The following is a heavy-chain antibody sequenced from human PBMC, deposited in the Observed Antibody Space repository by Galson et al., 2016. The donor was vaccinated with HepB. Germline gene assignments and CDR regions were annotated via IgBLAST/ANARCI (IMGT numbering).Heavy chain of an antibody. CDR2: ISTYSGNT. J-gene: IGHJ4*02. CDR1: DYTFTTSG. Sequence: SVKVSCKASDYTFTTSGISWVRQAPGQGLEWMGWISTYSGNTKYAQKFQGGLTLTTDSSTTTAYMELRILRSDDTALCYCARDVQYRFDSWGQGTLVTVTS. V-gene: IGHV1-18*01. CDR3: ARDVQYRFDS. D-gene: IGHD2/OR15-2a*01.